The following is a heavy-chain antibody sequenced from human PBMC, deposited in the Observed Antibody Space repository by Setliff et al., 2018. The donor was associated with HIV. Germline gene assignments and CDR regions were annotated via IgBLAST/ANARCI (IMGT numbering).Heavy chain of an antibody. J-gene: IGHJ4*02. CDR1: GFRISNYV. CDR3: ATHYYGSGSYSKGYDY. D-gene: IGHD3-10*01. Sequence: HPGGSLRLSCAASGFRISNYVMTWVRQAPGKGLDWVSGISSSGGSTYYADSVKGRVTLSRDNSKNTLYLQMNSLRPEDTAVYFCATHYYGSGSYSKGYDYWGQGTLVTVSS. CDR2: ISSSGGST. V-gene: IGHV3-23*01.